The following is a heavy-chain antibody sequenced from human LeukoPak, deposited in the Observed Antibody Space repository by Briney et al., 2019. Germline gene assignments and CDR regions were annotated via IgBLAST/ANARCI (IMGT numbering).Heavy chain of an antibody. Sequence: GASVKVSCKASGYTFTGYYMHWVRQAPGQGLEWMGWINPNSGGTNYAQKFQGRVTMTRDTSISTAYMELSRLRSDDTAVYYCARDRDRLKYYYHYMDVWGKGTTVTVSS. V-gene: IGHV1-2*02. J-gene: IGHJ6*03. CDR3: ARDRDRLKYYYHYMDV. CDR2: INPNSGGT. CDR1: GYTFTGYY.